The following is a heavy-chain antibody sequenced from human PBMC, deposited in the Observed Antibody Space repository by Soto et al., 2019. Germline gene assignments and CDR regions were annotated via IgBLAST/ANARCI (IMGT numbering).Heavy chain of an antibody. J-gene: IGHJ4*02. Sequence: GGSLRLSCAASGVAFSSYAISWVSQAPGKGLDWVSSVSGSGGGTYYAASVKSRLTIARDNSKNTLYLLMNSLRVEDTAVYYCAKAGERYFHWSQRKFDYWGQGSLVTVSS. CDR3: AKAGERYFHWSQRKFDY. CDR1: GVAFSSYA. V-gene: IGHV3-23*01. CDR2: VSGSGGGT. D-gene: IGHD3-9*01.